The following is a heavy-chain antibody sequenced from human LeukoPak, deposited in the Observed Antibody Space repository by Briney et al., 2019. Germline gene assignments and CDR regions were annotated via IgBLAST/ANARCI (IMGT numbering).Heavy chain of an antibody. CDR1: GGSISSYH. Sequence: PSETLSLTCTASGGSISSYHWSWIRQPAGKGLEWIGRIYTSGSTNYNPSLKSRVTMSVDTSENQFSLRLSSVTAADTAVYYCARVYSSGWYDYWGQGTLVTVSS. CDR2: IYTSGST. CDR3: ARVYSSGWYDY. D-gene: IGHD6-19*01. V-gene: IGHV4-4*07. J-gene: IGHJ4*02.